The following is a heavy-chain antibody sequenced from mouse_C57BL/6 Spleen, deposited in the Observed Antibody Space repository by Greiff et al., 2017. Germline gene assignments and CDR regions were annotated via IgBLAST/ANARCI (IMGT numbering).Heavy chain of an antibody. D-gene: IGHD2-12*01. J-gene: IGHJ3*01. CDR3: ARTYYSPFAY. CDR1: GYTFTSYW. Sequence: QVQLQQSGAELAKPGASVKLSCKASGYTFTSYWMHWVKQRPGQGLEWIGYINPSSGYTKYNQKFKDKATLTAYKSSSTAYMQLSSLTYEDSAVYYCARTYYSPFAYWGQGTLVTVSA. CDR2: INPSSGYT. V-gene: IGHV1-7*01.